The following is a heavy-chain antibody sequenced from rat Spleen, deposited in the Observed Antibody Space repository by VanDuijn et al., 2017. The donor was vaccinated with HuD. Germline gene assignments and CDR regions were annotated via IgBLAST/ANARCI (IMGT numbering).Heavy chain of an antibody. CDR1: GLSLTSNS. V-gene: IGHV2-6*01. J-gene: IGHJ2*01. Sequence: QVQLKESEPDLVQPSQTLSLTCTVSGLSLTSNSVSWIRQPPGKGLEWIAAISSVGITYYNSALKSRLSISRNTSKSQVFLKMNSLQTEDIATYYCARDRDWELMYWYFDFWGQGVMVTVSS. D-gene: IGHD5-1*01. CDR3: ARDRDWELMYWYFDF. CDR2: ISSVGIT.